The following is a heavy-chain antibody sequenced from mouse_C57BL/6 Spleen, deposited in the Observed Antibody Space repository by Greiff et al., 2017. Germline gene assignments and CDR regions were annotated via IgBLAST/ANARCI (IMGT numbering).Heavy chain of an antibody. CDR2: INPNNGGT. D-gene: IGHD2-3*01. Sequence: EVQLQQSGPELVKPGASVKISCKASGYTFTDYYMNWVKQSHGKSLEWIGDINPNNGGTSYNQKFKGKATLTVDKSSSTAYMELRSLTSEDSAVYYCARSLYDGYYAFPYWGQGTLVTVSA. CDR3: ARSLYDGYYAFPY. J-gene: IGHJ3*01. V-gene: IGHV1-26*01. CDR1: GYTFTDYY.